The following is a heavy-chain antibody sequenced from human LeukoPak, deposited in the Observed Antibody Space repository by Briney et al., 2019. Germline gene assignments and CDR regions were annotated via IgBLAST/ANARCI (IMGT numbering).Heavy chain of an antibody. Sequence: GGSLRLSCAASGFTFSRYWMSWVRQAPRKGLEWVANIKQDGSETYYVDSVKGRFAISRDNAKNSLYLQMNSLRAEDTAVYYCARDKGDYDTSGSLFVFGGQGTLVTVSS. CDR1: GFTFSRYW. CDR3: ARDKGDYDTSGSLFVF. D-gene: IGHD3-22*01. V-gene: IGHV3-7*03. J-gene: IGHJ4*02. CDR2: IKQDGSET.